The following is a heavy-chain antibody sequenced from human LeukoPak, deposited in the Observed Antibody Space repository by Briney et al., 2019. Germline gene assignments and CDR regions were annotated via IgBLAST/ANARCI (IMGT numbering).Heavy chain of an antibody. V-gene: IGHV5-10-1*01. D-gene: IGHD6-19*01. CDR1: GYSFRSYW. CDR2: SDPTDSYT. J-gene: IGHJ5*02. CDR3: ASSRAGTLKVHNWFDP. Sequence: GESLRISCKGSGYSFRSYWISWVRQMPGKGLEWRGRSDPTDSYTDYSPSFEGHVTISVDRSITTAYLQWSSLKASDTAMYFCASSRAGTLKVHNWFDPWGQGSLVTVSS.